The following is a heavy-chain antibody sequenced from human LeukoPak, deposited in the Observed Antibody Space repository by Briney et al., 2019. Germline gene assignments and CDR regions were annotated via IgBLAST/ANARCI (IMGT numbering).Heavy chain of an antibody. CDR2: IYYSGSTS. CDR3: ARDCSSTTCPKLDY. CDR1: GGSISSGGYY. D-gene: IGHD2-2*01. V-gene: IGHV4-31*03. J-gene: IGHJ4*02. Sequence: TLSLTCTVSGGSISSGGYYWSWVRQHPGKGLEWIGYIYYSGSTSYYNPSLKSRVTISVDTSKNQFSLRLSSVTAADTAVYYCARDCSSTTCPKLDYWGQGTLVTVSS.